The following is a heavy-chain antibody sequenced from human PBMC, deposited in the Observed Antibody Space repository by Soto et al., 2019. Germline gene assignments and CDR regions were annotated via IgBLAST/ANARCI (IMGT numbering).Heavy chain of an antibody. CDR2: INSDGSST. CDR1: GFTFSSYR. V-gene: IGHV3-74*01. Sequence: EVQLVESGGGLVQPGGSLRLSCAASGFTFSSYRMHWVRQAPGKGLVWVSRINSDGSSTSYADSVKGRFTISRDNAKNTLYLQMNSLRAEDTAVYYCAREYYYGSGSYYKTYYYGMDVWGQGTTVTVSS. J-gene: IGHJ6*02. CDR3: AREYYYGSGSYYKTYYYGMDV. D-gene: IGHD3-10*01.